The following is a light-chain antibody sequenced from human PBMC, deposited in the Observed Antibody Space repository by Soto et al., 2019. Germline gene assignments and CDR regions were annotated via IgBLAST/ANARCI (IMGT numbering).Light chain of an antibody. V-gene: IGKV1-5*01. J-gene: IGKJ1*01. CDR3: QQYNGHSTWT. CDR2: DAT. Sequence: MHMTHSPSTLSASFGDSVTISVGASQTISRWLAWYQQKPGKAPKVLIWDATTLHRGVPSRFSGSGYGTEFTLTISSLQPDDFATYYCQQYNGHSTWTFGQGTKVDIK. CDR1: QTISRW.